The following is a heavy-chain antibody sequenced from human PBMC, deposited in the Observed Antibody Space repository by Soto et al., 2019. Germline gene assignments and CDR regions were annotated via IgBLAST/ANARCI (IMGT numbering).Heavy chain of an antibody. CDR1: GGSISSYY. CDR2: VHYSGST. Sequence: QVQLQESGPGLVKPSETLSLTCTVSGGSISSYYWSWIRHSPGKGLEWIRYVHYSGSTIYNPSLKSRVTISVDASKNQFSVKLRSVTAADTAVYYCARERGSGWSVFDYWGQGTLVTVSS. D-gene: IGHD6-19*01. J-gene: IGHJ4*02. CDR3: ARERGSGWSVFDY. V-gene: IGHV4-59*01.